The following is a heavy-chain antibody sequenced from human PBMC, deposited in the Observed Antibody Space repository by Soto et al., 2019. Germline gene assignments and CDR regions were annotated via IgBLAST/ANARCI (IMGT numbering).Heavy chain of an antibody. CDR3: ATGARYCSGGSCYPDD. CDR1: GGTISTNV. V-gene: IGHV1-69*06. CDR2: IMPIFAAP. Sequence: QVQLMQSGAEVKKPGSSVKVSCKASGGTISTNVISWVRQAPGQGLELMGEIMPIFAAPNNAQKFQGRLTITADTSTTTVYMELSSLTSEDTAVYFCATGARYCSGGSCYPDDWGQGTLVIVSS. D-gene: IGHD2-15*01. J-gene: IGHJ4*02.